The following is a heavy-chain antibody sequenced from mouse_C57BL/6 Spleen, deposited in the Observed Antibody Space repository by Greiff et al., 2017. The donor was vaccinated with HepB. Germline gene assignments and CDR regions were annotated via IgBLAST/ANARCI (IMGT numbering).Heavy chain of an antibody. CDR2: IYPGDGDT. J-gene: IGHJ2*01. D-gene: IGHD1-1*01. Sequence: VQLQQSGAELVKPGASVKISCKASGYAFSSYWMNWVKQRPGKGLEWIGQIYPGDGDTNYNGKFKGKATLTADKSSSTAYMQLSSLTSEDSAVYCCASRIHYYGSSPYYFDYWGQGTTLTVSS. V-gene: IGHV1-80*01. CDR3: ASRIHYYGSSPYYFDY. CDR1: GYAFSSYW.